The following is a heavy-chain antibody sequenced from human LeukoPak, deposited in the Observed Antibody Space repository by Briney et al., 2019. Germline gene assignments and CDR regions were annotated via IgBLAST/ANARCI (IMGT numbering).Heavy chain of an antibody. V-gene: IGHV1-2*02. CDR2: INHHSGIT. Sequence: ASVKVSCKAFGYPFSDFYIHWVRQAPGQGLEWMGSINHHSGITNSAQKLKGRVTMTTDTSIKTAYMELSRLTSDDTAVYYCARDWNDVGFDPWGQGALVTVSS. CDR3: ARDWNDVGFDP. J-gene: IGHJ5*02. CDR1: GYPFSDFY. D-gene: IGHD1-1*01.